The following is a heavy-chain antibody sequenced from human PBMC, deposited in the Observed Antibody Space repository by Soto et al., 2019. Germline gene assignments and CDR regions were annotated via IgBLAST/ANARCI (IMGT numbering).Heavy chain of an antibody. CDR2: IYSSGST. CDR3: ARAKWAVAVYHFDH. CDR1: GGSISSYY. J-gene: IGHJ4*02. D-gene: IGHD6-19*01. Sequence: QVQLQESGPGLVKPSETLSLTCTVSGGSISSYYWSWIRQPPGKGLEWIGYIYSSGSTNYNPSLKSRVTISVDTSKNQFSLKLTSVTAADTAVYYCARAKWAVAVYHFDHWGQGTLVTVSS. V-gene: IGHV4-59*01.